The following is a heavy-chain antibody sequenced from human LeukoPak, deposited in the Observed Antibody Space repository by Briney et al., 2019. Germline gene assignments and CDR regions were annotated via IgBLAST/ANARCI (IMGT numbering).Heavy chain of an antibody. CDR1: GFTFSRNG. J-gene: IGHJ4*02. CDR3: ARENWDSLDY. Sequence: GGSLRLSCAASGFTFSRNGMHWVRQAPGKGLEWVAVIWYDGSNQYYADSVKGRFTISRDNFKNTLYLRMNSLRAEDTAVYYCARENWDSLDYWGQGTLVTVSS. D-gene: IGHD7-27*01. CDR2: IWYDGSNQ. V-gene: IGHV3-33*01.